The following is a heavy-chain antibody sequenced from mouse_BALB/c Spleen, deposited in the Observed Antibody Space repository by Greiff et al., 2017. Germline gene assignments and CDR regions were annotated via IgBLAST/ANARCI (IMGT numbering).Heavy chain of an antibody. CDR3: ARSLYGNPFAY. CDR2: ISSGSSTI. D-gene: IGHD2-1*01. CDR1: GFTFSSFG. J-gene: IGHJ3*01. V-gene: IGHV5-17*02. Sequence: EVQLVESGGGLVQPGGSRKLSCAASGFTFSSFGMHWVRQAPEKGLEWVAYISSGSSTIYYADTVKGRFTISRDNPKNTLFLQMTSLRSEDTAMYYCARSLYGNPFAYWGQGTLVTVSA.